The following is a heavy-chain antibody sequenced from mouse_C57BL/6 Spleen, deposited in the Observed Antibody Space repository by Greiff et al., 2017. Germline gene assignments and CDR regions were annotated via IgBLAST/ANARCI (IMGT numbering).Heavy chain of an antibody. D-gene: IGHD4-1*02. CDR1: GFNIKDDY. Sequence: EVKLQESGAELVRPGASVKLSCTASGFNIKDDYMHWVKQRPEQGLEWIGWIDPENGDTEYASKFQGKATITADTSSNTAYLQLSSLTSEDTAVYYCTTFPTFDYWGQGTTLTVSS. V-gene: IGHV14-4*01. J-gene: IGHJ2*01. CDR3: TTFPTFDY. CDR2: IDPENGDT.